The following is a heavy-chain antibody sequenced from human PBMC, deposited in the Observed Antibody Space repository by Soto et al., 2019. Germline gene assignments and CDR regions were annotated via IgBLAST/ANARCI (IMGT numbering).Heavy chain of an antibody. Sequence: GRSLRLSCAASGFTFSSYGMHWVRQAPGKGLEWVAVIRNDGSTKYYADSVKGRFTISRDNSKNSLYLQMNSLRDEDTAVYYCARDPGSTYRPPDYWGQGTLVTVSS. J-gene: IGHJ4*02. CDR1: GFTFSSYG. V-gene: IGHV3-33*01. D-gene: IGHD5-18*01. CDR3: ARDPGSTYRPPDY. CDR2: IRNDGSTK.